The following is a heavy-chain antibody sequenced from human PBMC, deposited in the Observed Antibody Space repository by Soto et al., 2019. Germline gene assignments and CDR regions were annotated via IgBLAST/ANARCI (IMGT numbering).Heavy chain of an antibody. CDR1: GGTFSSYA. J-gene: IGHJ4*02. Sequence: SVKVSCKASGGTFSSYAISWVRQAPGQGLEWMGGIIPIFGTANYAQKFQGRVTITADESTSTAYMELSSLRSEDTAVYYCARGGYDILTGYPEYYFDYWGQGTLVTVSS. CDR3: ARGGYDILTGYPEYYFDY. V-gene: IGHV1-69*13. CDR2: IIPIFGTA. D-gene: IGHD3-9*01.